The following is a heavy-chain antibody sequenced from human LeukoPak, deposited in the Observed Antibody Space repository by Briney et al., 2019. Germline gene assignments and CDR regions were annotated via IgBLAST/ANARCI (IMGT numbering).Heavy chain of an antibody. CDR3: TKGPRYDYHSGNFVN. J-gene: IGHJ4*02. V-gene: IGHV4-59*01. CDR1: GDSITTFL. CDR2: IYTGNT. D-gene: IGHD3-10*01. Sequence: SETLSLTCSVSGDSITTFLWNWIRQPQGKGLEWIGSIYTGNTHYNSSLNSRITVSQDTSRNRVSLTLTSVTAEHAAVYYGTKGPRYDYHSGNFVNWGQGTLVTVSS.